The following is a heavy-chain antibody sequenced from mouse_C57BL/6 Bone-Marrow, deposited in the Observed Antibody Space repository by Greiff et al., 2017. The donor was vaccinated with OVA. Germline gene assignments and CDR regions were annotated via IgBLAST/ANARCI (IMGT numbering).Heavy chain of an antibody. D-gene: IGHD4-1*01. CDR3: AREELAYFGY. CDR1: GYTFTSYW. CDR2: IDPSDSYT. J-gene: IGHJ2*01. V-gene: IGHV1-50*01. Sequence: QVQLKQPGAELVKPGASVKLSCKASGYTFTSYWMQWVKQRPGQGLDWIGEIDPSDSYTNYNQKVKGKATLTVDTSSSTAYMQLSSLPSEDYAVYYCAREELAYFGYRGKSTTLTVSS.